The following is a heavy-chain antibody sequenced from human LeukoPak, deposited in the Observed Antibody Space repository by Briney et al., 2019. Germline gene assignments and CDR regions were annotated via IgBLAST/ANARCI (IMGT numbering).Heavy chain of an antibody. CDR1: GGTSSSYT. J-gene: IGHJ3*02. D-gene: IGHD2-8*01. V-gene: IGHV1-69*02. CDR3: ARALDCTNGVCFGDDAFDI. CDR2: IIPIDGVE. Sequence: SVKVSCKASGGTSSSYTISWVRQAPGQGLEWMGRIIPIDGVENYAQKFQGRVTITADKLTSTAYMELSSLRSEDTAVYYCARALDCTNGVCFGDDAFDIWGQGAMVTVSS.